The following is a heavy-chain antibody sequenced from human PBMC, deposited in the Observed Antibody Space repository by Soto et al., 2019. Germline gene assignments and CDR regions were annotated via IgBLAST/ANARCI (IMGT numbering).Heavy chain of an antibody. Sequence: EVQLVESGGGLVQTGGSLRLSCAASGFTFSSYWMSWVRQAPGKGLEGVANIKQDGSEKYYVDSVNGRFTISRDNAKNSLYLQVNSLRVEDTAVYYCAREKRANGYFDYWGQGTLVTVSS. J-gene: IGHJ4*02. V-gene: IGHV3-7*01. D-gene: IGHD6-25*01. CDR1: GFTFSSYW. CDR2: IKQDGSEK. CDR3: AREKRANGYFDY.